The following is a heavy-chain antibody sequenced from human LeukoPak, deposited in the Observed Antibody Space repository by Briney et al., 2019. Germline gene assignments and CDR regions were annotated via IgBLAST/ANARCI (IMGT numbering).Heavy chain of an antibody. D-gene: IGHD6-19*01. V-gene: IGHV4-4*07. J-gene: IGHJ4*02. CDR1: GGSISTYY. CDR3: ARDEGSGWYNY. Sequence: SETLSLTCTVSGGSISTYYWNWIRQPAGKGLEWIGRIQPSGGTNYNPSLKSRITVSVDTSKNQFSLKLTSVTAADTAVYFCARDEGSGWYNYWGQGTLVTVSS. CDR2: IQPSGGT.